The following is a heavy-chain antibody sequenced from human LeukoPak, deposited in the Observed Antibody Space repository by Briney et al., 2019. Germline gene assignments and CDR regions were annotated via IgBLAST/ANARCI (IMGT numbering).Heavy chain of an antibody. Sequence: PSETLSLTCAVYGGSLSGYYWSWIRQPPGKGLEWIGEINHSGSTNYNPSLKSRVTISVDTSKNQLSLKLSSMTGADTAVYYCARQWLVSPLFDYWGQGTLVTVSS. CDR3: ARQWLVSPLFDY. D-gene: IGHD6-19*01. CDR1: GGSLSGYY. J-gene: IGHJ4*02. CDR2: INHSGST. V-gene: IGHV4-34*01.